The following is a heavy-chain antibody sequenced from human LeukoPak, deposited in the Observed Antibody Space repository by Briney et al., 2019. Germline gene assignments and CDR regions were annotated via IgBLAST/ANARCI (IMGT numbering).Heavy chain of an antibody. D-gene: IGHD1-26*01. CDR1: GFTFRSYG. J-gene: IGHJ6*03. V-gene: IGHV3-23*01. Sequence: GGSLRLSCAASGFTFRSYGMIWVRQAPGKGLEWGSGISGSGDRTYYEDSVKGRFTISRDNSKNTLYLQMNSLRAEDTAVYYCAKGSIVGATSYYYMDVWGKGTTVTTSS. CDR2: ISGSGDRT. CDR3: AKGSIVGATSYYYMDV.